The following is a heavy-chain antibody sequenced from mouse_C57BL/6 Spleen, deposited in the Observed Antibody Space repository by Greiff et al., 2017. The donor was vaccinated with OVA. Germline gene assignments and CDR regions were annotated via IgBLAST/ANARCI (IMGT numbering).Heavy chain of an antibody. CDR1: GYSITSGYY. J-gene: IGHJ2*01. Sequence: DVQLQESGPGLVKPSQSLSLTCSVTGYSITSGYYWNWIRQFPGNKLEWMGYISYDGSNNYNPSLKNRISITRDPSNNPFFLKLNSVTTEDTATYYCARDHEGDYFDYWGQGTTLTVSS. V-gene: IGHV3-6*01. CDR3: ARDHEGDYFDY. CDR2: ISYDGSN.